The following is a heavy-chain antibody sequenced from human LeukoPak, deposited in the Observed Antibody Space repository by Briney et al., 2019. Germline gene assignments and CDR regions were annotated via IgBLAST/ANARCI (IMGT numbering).Heavy chain of an antibody. J-gene: IGHJ4*02. CDR1: GFTFSSYA. V-gene: IGHV3-30*04. Sequence: GRSLRLSCAASGFTFSSYAMHWVRQAPGKGLVWVAVISYDGSNKYYADSVKGRFTISRDNSKNTLYLQMNSLRAEDTAVYYCARGRFYDILPGYNDYWGQGTLVTVSS. D-gene: IGHD3-9*01. CDR2: ISYDGSNK. CDR3: ARGRFYDILPGYNDY.